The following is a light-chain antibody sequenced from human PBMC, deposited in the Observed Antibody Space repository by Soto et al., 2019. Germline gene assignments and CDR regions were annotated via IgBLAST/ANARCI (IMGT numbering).Light chain of an antibody. CDR3: SSHGGINNVV. J-gene: IGLJ3*02. V-gene: IGLV2-8*01. CDR2: EVT. CDR1: SSDVGGYNY. Sequence: QSVLTQPPSASGSPGQSVTISCTGTSSDVGGYNYVSWYQQHPDKAPRLMVYEVTKRPSGVPARFSGSKSGNTASLTVSGLQAEDDADYYCSSHGGINNVVFGGGTKLTVL.